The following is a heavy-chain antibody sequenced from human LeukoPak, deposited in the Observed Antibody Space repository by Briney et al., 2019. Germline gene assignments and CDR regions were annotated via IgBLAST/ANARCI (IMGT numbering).Heavy chain of an antibody. V-gene: IGHV3-7*01. J-gene: IGHJ4*02. Sequence: GGSLRLSCAASGFTFSTFWMSWVRQAPGKGLEWVANIKEDGSEKYYVDSMKGRFTVSRDNAKNSQYLQMDSLRAEDTAVYYCARGGTFVSDYWGQGTLVTVSS. CDR3: ARGGTFVSDY. CDR2: IKEDGSEK. CDR1: GFTFSTFW. D-gene: IGHD1-1*01.